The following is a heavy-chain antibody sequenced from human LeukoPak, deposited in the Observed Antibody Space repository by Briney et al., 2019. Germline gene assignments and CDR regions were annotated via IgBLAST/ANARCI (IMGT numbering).Heavy chain of an antibody. CDR2: IDHSGST. J-gene: IGHJ5*02. V-gene: IGHV4-38-2*01. D-gene: IGHD1-1*01. CDR1: GYSNSSGYY. CDR3: ARARGRVEDAHGWLDP. Sequence: SETLSLTCAVSGYSNSSGYYWGWIRQPPGKGLEWIGSIDHSGSTYYDPSLKSRVTISVDTSKNHFSLRLSSVTAADTAMYYCARARGRVEDAHGWLDPWGQGTLVTVSS.